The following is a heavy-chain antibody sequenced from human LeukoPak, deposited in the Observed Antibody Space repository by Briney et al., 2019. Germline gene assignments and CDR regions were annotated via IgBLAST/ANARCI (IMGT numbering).Heavy chain of an antibody. D-gene: IGHD1-26*01. J-gene: IGHJ5*02. CDR1: GFTFSSYG. Sequence: GGSLRLSCAASGFTFSSYGMHWVRQAPGKGLEWVAFIRYDGSNKYYADSVKGRFTISRDNSKNTLYLQMNSLRAEDTAVYYCAKALRIVGATDWFDPWGQETLVTVSS. CDR3: AKALRIVGATDWFDP. V-gene: IGHV3-30*02. CDR2: IRYDGSNK.